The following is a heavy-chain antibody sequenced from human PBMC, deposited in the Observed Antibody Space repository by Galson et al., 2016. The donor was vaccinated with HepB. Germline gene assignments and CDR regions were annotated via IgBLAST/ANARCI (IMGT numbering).Heavy chain of an antibody. CDR2: IWFDGSNK. CDR1: GFTFNNYG. V-gene: IGHV3-33*01. Sequence: SLRLSCAASGFTFNNYGMHWVRQAPGKGLEWVAVIWFDGSNKNYVDSVKGRFTISRDNSKNTLYLQMNSLRAEYTAVYYCARDEGRYDFWGGPSSKWGQGTLVTISS. J-gene: IGHJ4*02. CDR3: ARDEGRYDFWGGPSSK. D-gene: IGHD3-3*01.